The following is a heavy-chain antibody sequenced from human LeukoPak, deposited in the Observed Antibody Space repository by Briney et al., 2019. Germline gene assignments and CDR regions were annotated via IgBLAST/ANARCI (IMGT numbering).Heavy chain of an antibody. CDR3: ARDIGVIDY. Sequence: GRSLRLSCAASGFTFSNHGIHWVRQAPGKGLEWVAVISYDGSNKYYADSVKGRFTISRDNSKNTLYLQMNSLRAEDTAVYYCARDIGVIDYWGQGTLVTVSS. J-gene: IGHJ4*02. V-gene: IGHV3-30*19. CDR2: ISYDGSNK. D-gene: IGHD1-26*01. CDR1: GFTFSNHG.